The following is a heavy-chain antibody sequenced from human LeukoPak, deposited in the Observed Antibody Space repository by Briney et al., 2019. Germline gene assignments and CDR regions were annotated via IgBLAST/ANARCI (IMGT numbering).Heavy chain of an antibody. CDR1: GFTFSGHS. Sequence: GGSLRLSCAASGFTFSGHSMTWVRQTPGKGLEWVSVIFGNGVKTYYADSLKGRFTTSRDNSKSTLYLQMNSLRADDTAVYYCARVGDWSNYFGMDAWGQGTTVSVSS. V-gene: IGHV3-23*01. D-gene: IGHD3-16*01. J-gene: IGHJ6*02. CDR3: ARVGDWSNYFGMDA. CDR2: IFGNGVKT.